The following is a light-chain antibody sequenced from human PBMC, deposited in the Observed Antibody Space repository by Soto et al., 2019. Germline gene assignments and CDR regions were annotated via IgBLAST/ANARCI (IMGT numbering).Light chain of an antibody. CDR3: QKYNNAPFT. V-gene: IGKV1-27*01. CDR2: STS. CDR1: QDITPY. J-gene: IGKJ3*01. Sequence: DIQMTQSPSSLSASVGDRVTITCRATQDITPYLAWYQQKPGKVPKLLIYSTSTLQSEVPSRFSGSGSGTEFTLTISSLQPEDVATYYCQKYNNAPFTFGPGTKVEIK.